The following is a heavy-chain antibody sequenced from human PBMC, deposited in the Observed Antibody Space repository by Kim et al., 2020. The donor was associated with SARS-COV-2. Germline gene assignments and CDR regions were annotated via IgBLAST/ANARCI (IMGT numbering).Heavy chain of an antibody. CDR2: IYYSGST. J-gene: IGHJ4*02. Sequence: SETLSLTCTVSGGSISSSSYYWGWIRQPPGKGLEWIGSIYYSGSTYYNPSLKSRVTISVDTSKNQFSLKLSSVTAADTAVYYCARLSQRVGGYYDSSGYHTVFDYWGQGTLVTVSS. V-gene: IGHV4-39*07. D-gene: IGHD3-22*01. CDR1: GGSISSSSYY. CDR3: ARLSQRVGGYYDSSGYHTVFDY.